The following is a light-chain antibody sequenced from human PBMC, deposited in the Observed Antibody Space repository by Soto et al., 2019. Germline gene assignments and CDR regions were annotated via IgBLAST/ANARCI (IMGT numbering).Light chain of an antibody. CDR1: QGISNY. V-gene: IGKV1-9*01. CDR2: AAS. J-gene: IGKJ2*01. CDR3: QHANRYHPYT. Sequence: IQLTQSPSSLSASVGDGVTITCRASQGISNYLAWYQQKPGEAPKLLIYAASTLQSGVPSRFSGSGSGTDFTLTISSLQPEDFATYYCQHANRYHPYTFGQGTKVDIK.